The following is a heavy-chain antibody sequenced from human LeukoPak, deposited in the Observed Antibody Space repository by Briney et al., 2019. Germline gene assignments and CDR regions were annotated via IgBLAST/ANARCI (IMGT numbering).Heavy chain of an antibody. CDR2: IIPIFGTA. V-gene: IGHV1-69*06. CDR3: ASSDSPNAFDI. D-gene: IGHD3-22*01. CDR1: GYTFTSYG. J-gene: IGHJ3*02. Sequence: ASVKVSCKASGYTFTSYGISWVRQAPGQGLEWMGGIIPIFGTANYAQKFQGRVTITADKSTSTAYMELSSLRSEDTAVYYCASSDSPNAFDIWGQGTMVTVSS.